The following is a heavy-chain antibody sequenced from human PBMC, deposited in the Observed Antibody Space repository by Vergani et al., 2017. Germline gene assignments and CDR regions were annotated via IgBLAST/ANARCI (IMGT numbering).Heavy chain of an antibody. CDR2: IKQDGSEK. V-gene: IGHV3-7*03. J-gene: IGHJ6*03. Sequence: EVQLVESGGGLVQPGGSLRLSCAASGFTFSSYWMSWVRQAPGKGLEWVANIKQDGSEKYYVDSGKGRFTISRDNAKNSRYLQMNSLRAEDTAVYYCARYSGYCSSTSCYSWIGNYYYYYMDVWGKGTTVTVSS. CDR1: GFTFSSYW. CDR3: ARYSGYCSSTSCYSWIGNYYYYYMDV. D-gene: IGHD2-2*03.